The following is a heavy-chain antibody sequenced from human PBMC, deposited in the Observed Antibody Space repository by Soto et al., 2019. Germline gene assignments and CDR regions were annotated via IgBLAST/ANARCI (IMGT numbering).Heavy chain of an antibody. CDR1: GYTFTSHN. CDR2: MDPSSGDT. V-gene: IGHV1-8*01. J-gene: IGHJ4*02. Sequence: ASVKVSCKASGYTFTSHNVNWVRQATGQGLEWMGWMDPSSGDTGYEQKFQGRVTMTRNTSRSTAYMELSSLSSEDTAVYYCARVFDNQLFDYWGQGTLVTSPQ. D-gene: IGHD2-2*01. CDR3: ARVFDNQLFDY.